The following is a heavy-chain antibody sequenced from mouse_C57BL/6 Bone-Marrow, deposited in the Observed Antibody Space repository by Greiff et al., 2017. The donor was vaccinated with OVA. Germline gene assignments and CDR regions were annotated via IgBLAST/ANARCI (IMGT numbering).Heavy chain of an antibody. V-gene: IGHV5-4*01. J-gene: IGHJ2*01. CDR1: GFTFSSYA. Sequence: EVQVVESGGGLVKPGGSLKLSCAASGFTFSSYAMSWVRQTPEKRLEWVATISDGGSYTCYPDNVKGRFTISRDNAKNNLYLQMSHLKSEDKAMYYCARITTVVMDYWGQGTTLTVSS. CDR2: ISDGGSYT. CDR3: ARITTVVMDY. D-gene: IGHD1-1*01.